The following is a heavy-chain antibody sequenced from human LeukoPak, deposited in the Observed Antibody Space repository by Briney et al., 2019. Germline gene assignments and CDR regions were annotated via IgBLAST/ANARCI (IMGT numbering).Heavy chain of an antibody. CDR3: ASSLDELVRKQQLAPFYFDY. CDR2: IYYSGST. V-gene: IGHV4-39*07. J-gene: IGHJ4*02. CDR1: GGSISSSSYY. D-gene: IGHD6-13*01. Sequence: NPSETLSLTCTVSGGSISSSSYYWGWIRQPPGKGLEWIGSIYYSGSTYYNPSLKSRVTISVDTSKNQFSLKLSSVTAADTAVYYCASSLDELVRKQQLAPFYFDYWGQGTLVTVSS.